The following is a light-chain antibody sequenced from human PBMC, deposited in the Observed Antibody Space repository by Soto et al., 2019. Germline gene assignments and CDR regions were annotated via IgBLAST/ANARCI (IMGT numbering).Light chain of an antibody. CDR3: CSYASSSTFV. CDR1: SSDVGGYNL. Sequence: QSVLTQPASVSGSPGQSITIYCTGTSSDVGGYNLVSWYQQHPGKAPKVLIYEVTKRPSGVSNRFSGSKSGNTASLTISGLQAEDEADYYCCSYASSSTFVFGGGTKVTVL. CDR2: EVT. V-gene: IGLV2-23*02. J-gene: IGLJ2*01.